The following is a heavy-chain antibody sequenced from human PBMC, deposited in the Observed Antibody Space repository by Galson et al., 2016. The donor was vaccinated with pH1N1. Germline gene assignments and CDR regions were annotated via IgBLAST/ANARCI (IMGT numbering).Heavy chain of an antibody. J-gene: IGHJ6*03. CDR3: AKVGLHDPSGHFYYMDV. V-gene: IGHV3-30*02. D-gene: IGHD3-16*01. CDR1: RFTLSSYG. Sequence: LRLSCAGSRFTLSSYGIHWVRPAPGKGLEWVAFIRFAGAGQIYTDSVKGRFTISRDNSKNTVYLQMDSLRPDDTAEYFCAKVGLHDPSGHFYYMDVWGKGTTVTVSS. CDR2: IRFAGAGQ.